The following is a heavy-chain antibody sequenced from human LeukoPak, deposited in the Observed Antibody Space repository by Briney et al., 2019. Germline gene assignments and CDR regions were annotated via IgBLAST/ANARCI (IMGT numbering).Heavy chain of an antibody. V-gene: IGHV3-74*01. Sequence: PGGSLRLSCAASGFTFSSYCMHWVRQAPGKGLVWVSRISSDGSNTGYADSVKGRFTISRDNAKNTVYLQMNSLSAEDTAVYYCAREQGDSPFDYWGQGTLVTVSS. J-gene: IGHJ4*02. CDR1: GFTFSSYC. D-gene: IGHD2-15*01. CDR3: AREQGDSPFDY. CDR2: ISSDGSNT.